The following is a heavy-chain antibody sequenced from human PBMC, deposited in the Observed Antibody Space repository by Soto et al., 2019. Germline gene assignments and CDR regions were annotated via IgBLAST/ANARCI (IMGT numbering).Heavy chain of an antibody. CDR1: GFSLSTSGMG. J-gene: IGHJ4*02. D-gene: IGHD3-9*01. CDR3: ARGYYDTLTGYPYYFDY. CDR2: IYWDDDR. Sequence: SGPTLVNPTQTLTLTCTFSGFSLSTSGMGVGWIRQPPGKALEWLALIYWDDDRRHSPSLKSRLTITKDTSKNQVVLTMTNMDPVDTATYYCARGYYDTLTGYPYYFDYWGQGTLVTVSS. V-gene: IGHV2-5*02.